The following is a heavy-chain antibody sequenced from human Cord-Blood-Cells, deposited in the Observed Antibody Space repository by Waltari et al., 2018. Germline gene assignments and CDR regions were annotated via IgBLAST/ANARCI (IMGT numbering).Heavy chain of an antibody. CDR2: IYHSGVT. Sequence: QVQLQESGPGLVKPSETLSLTCTVSGYSISSGYYWGWIRQPPGKGLEWIGSIYHSGVTYYNPSLKSRVTISVDTSKNQFSLKLSSVTAADTAVYYCARDKYSSSSFAFDIWGQGTMVTVSS. CDR3: ARDKYSSSSFAFDI. CDR1: GYSISSGYY. J-gene: IGHJ3*02. V-gene: IGHV4-38-2*02. D-gene: IGHD6-6*01.